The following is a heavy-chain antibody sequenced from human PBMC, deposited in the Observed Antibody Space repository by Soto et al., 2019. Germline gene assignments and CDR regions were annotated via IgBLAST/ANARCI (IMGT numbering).Heavy chain of an antibody. CDR3: ARDQVQQQLVIGDYYYYGMDV. Sequence: PGGSLRLSCAASGFTFSSYWMSWVRQAPGKGLEWVANMKQDGSEKYYVDSVKGRFTISRDNAKNSLYLQMNSLRAEDTAVYYCARDQVQQQLVIGDYYYYGMDVWGQGTTVTVSS. D-gene: IGHD6-13*01. CDR2: MKQDGSEK. CDR1: GFTFSSYW. V-gene: IGHV3-7*05. J-gene: IGHJ6*02.